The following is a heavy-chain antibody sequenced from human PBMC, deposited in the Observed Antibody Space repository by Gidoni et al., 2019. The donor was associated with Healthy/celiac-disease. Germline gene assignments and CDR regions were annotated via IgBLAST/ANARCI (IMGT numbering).Heavy chain of an antibody. CDR1: GGSISSSSYY. CDR2: IYYSGST. CDR3: ARAGSSMWIHHAFDI. V-gene: IGHV4-39*01. D-gene: IGHD3-10*02. Sequence: QLQLQESGPGLVKPSETLSLTCTVSGGSISSSSYYWGWIRQPPGKGLEWIGSIYYSGSTYYNPSIKSRVTISVDTSKNQFSLKLSSVTAADTAVYYCARAGSSMWIHHAFDIWGQGTMVTVSS. J-gene: IGHJ3*02.